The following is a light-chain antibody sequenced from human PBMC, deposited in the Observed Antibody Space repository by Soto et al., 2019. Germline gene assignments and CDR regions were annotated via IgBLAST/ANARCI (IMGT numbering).Light chain of an antibody. CDR3: QQLDSYPIT. CDR1: QGISTY. Sequence: IQLTQSPSSLSASVGDRVAITCRASQGISTYLAWYQQTPGKAPKLLISAASTLRSGVPSRFSGSGSGTDFTLTISSLQPEDFATYYCQQLDSYPITFGQGTRLEIK. J-gene: IGKJ5*01. V-gene: IGKV1-9*01. CDR2: AAS.